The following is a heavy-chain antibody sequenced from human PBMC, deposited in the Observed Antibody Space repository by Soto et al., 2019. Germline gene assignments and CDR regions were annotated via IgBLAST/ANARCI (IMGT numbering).Heavy chain of an antibody. V-gene: IGHV1-18*01. CDR2: ISAHNGNT. D-gene: IGHD5-12*01. Sequence: QVQLVQSGAEVKKPGASVKVSCKASGYSFASYAISWVRQAPGQGLEWMGWISAHNGNTNYAQDLQGRVTMTTDTSTSTAYMELRSLRSDDTAVYYCARARRHYDLNYYYYMDVWGEGTTVTVSS. CDR1: GYSFASYA. CDR3: ARARRHYDLNYYYYMDV. J-gene: IGHJ6*03.